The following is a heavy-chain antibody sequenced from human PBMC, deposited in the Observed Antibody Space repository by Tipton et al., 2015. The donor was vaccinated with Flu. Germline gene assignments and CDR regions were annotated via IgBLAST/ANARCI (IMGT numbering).Heavy chain of an antibody. CDR2: IYTSGST. Sequence: TLSLTCTVSGGSISSGSYYWSWIRQPAGKGLEWIGRIYTSGSTNYNPSLKSRVTISVDTSKNQFSLKLSSVTAADTAVYYCARDYGGRIYYWGQGTLVTVSS. J-gene: IGHJ4*02. D-gene: IGHD3-10*01. CDR1: GGSISSGSYY. V-gene: IGHV4-61*02. CDR3: ARDYGGRIYY.